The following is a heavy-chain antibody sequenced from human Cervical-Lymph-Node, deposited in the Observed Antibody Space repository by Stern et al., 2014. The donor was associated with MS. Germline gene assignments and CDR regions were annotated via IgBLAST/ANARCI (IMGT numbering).Heavy chain of an antibody. D-gene: IGHD1-26*01. V-gene: IGHV3-21*01. Sequence: EVQLEESGGGLVKPGGSLRLSCAASGFTFSSYTMTWVRQAPGKGLEWVSSINNKRTYKYYADSVKGRFTVSRDNAKNSLYLQMSSLRGDDPAVYYCANGSPLHYWGQGTLVTVSS. CDR2: INNKRTYK. CDR3: ANGSPLHY. J-gene: IGHJ4*02. CDR1: GFTFSSYT.